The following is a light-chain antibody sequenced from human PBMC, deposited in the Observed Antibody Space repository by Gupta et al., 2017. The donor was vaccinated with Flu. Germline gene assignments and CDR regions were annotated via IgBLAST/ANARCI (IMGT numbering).Light chain of an antibody. V-gene: IGLV1-47*01. J-gene: IGLJ3*02. CDR2: RNN. CDR3: AAWDDSLSGWV. CDR1: SSNIGSNY. Sequence: QYVLNHQPSASGPRGQRVTISCSGSSSNIGSNYVYWYQQLPGTAPKLLIYRNNQRASGGPDRFSGSKSGTSASLAISGLRSEDEADYYCAAWDDSLSGWVFGGGTKLTVL.